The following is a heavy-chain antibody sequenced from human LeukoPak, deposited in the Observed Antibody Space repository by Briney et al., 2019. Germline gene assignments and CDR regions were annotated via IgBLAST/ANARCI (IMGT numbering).Heavy chain of an antibody. CDR2: ISGSGGST. V-gene: IGHV3-23*01. Sequence: GGSLRLSCAASGFTFSSYAMSWVRQAPGKGLEWVSAISGSGGSTYYADSVKGRFTISRDNSKKTLYLQMNSLRTEDTAVYYCAKDGSWYYFDYWGQGTLVTVSS. CDR1: GFTFSSYA. D-gene: IGHD6-13*01. J-gene: IGHJ4*02. CDR3: AKDGSWYYFDY.